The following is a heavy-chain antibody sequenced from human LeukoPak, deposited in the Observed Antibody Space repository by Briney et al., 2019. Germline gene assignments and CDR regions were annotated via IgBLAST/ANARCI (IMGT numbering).Heavy chain of an antibody. D-gene: IGHD3-22*01. J-gene: IGHJ4*02. V-gene: IGHV4-59*01. Sequence: SGTLSLTCTVSGVSLSSYYWSWGRQPPGKGLGWIGDIYYSGSTNYNPSLKSRVTISADMSKNPFSLKISSASAARTPVYYCAREIIRSSGLFDYWGQGTLVTVS. CDR2: IYYSGST. CDR1: GVSLSSYY. CDR3: AREIIRSSGLFDY.